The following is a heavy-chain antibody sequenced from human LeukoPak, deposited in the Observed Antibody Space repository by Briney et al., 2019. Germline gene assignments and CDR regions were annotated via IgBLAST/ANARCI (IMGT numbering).Heavy chain of an antibody. V-gene: IGHV3-21*01. CDR3: GRVSGDYYHTVDY. CDR2: ITSSSSYI. J-gene: IGHJ4*02. Sequence: PGGSLRLSCAASGFTFSSYCMPWVRQAPGKGLEWVSSITSSSSYIYYADSVKGRFTISRDNAKNSLYLQMNSLRAEDTALYYCGRVSGDYYHTVDYWGQGTLVTVSS. D-gene: IGHD4-17*01. CDR1: GFTFSSYC.